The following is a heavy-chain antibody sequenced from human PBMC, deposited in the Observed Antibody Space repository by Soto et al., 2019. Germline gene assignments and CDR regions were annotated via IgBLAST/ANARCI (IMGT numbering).Heavy chain of an antibody. D-gene: IGHD4-17*01. J-gene: IGHJ4*02. CDR2: IYYSGST. CDR1: GGSISSGGYY. Sequence: QVQLQESGPGLVKPSQTLSLTCTVSGGSISSGGYYWSWIRQHPGKGLEWIGYIYYSGSTYYNPSLKSRVTISLDTSKNQCSLKLSAVTAADTAVYYCARAAYTVTTRGTFDYWGQGTLVTVSS. CDR3: ARAAYTVTTRGTFDY. V-gene: IGHV4-30-4*08.